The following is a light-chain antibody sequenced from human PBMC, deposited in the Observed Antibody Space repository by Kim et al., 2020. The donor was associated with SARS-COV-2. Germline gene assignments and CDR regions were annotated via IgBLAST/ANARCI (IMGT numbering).Light chain of an antibody. CDR2: DVS. V-gene: IGLV2-11*01. Sequence: QSALTQPRSVSGSPGRSVTISCTGTSSDVGGYDYVSWYQQHPGKAPKIIMYDVSRRPTGVPDRFSGSKSGNTASLTISGLQVEDEIDYYCCSYACRNTLIFCGGTQLTVL. CDR3: CSYACRNTLI. CDR1: SSDVGGYDY. J-gene: IGLJ2*01.